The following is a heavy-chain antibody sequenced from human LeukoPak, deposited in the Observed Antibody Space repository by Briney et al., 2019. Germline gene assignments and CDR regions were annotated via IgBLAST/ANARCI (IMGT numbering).Heavy chain of an antibody. CDR3: ARRSTLEY. V-gene: IGHV3-7*03. D-gene: IGHD2-15*01. J-gene: IGHJ4*02. CDR1: GFSFSSFA. CDR2: IKEDGSDI. Sequence: PGGSLRLSCAASGFSFSSFAMSWVRHAPGKGLEWVAGIKEDGSDIYYVDSVKGRFTIPRDNAQNSLYLQMNSLRAEDTAVYYCARRSTLEYWGQGTLVTVSS.